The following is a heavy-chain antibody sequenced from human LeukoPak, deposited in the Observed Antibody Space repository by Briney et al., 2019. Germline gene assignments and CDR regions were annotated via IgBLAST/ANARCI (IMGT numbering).Heavy chain of an antibody. D-gene: IGHD3-10*01. CDR2: IYYSGST. V-gene: IGHV4-59*01. Sequence: PSETLSLTCTVSGGSISSYYWSWIRQPPGKGLEWIGYIYYSGSTNYNPSLKSRVTISVDTSKNQFSLKLSSVAAADTAVYYCAREMLLWFGEANYYYYMDVWGKGTTVTVSS. CDR1: GGSISSYY. J-gene: IGHJ6*03. CDR3: AREMLLWFGEANYYYYMDV.